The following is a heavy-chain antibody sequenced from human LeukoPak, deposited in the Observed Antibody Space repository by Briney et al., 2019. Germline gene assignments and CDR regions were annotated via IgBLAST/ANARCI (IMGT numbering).Heavy chain of an antibody. Sequence: PSETLSLTCTVSGGSISSSSYYWGWIRQPPGKGLEWIGSICYSGSTYYNPSLKSRVTISVDTSKNQFSLKLSSVTAADTAVYYCARGTAMVRYFDYWGQGTLVTVSS. J-gene: IGHJ4*02. D-gene: IGHD5-18*01. CDR2: ICYSGST. V-gene: IGHV4-39*07. CDR1: GGSISSSSYY. CDR3: ARGTAMVRYFDY.